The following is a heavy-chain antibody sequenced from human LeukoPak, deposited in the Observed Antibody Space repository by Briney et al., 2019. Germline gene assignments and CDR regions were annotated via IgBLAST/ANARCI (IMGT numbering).Heavy chain of an antibody. CDR3: ARHPAPGIAAAGRYAFDY. CDR2: IYYSGST. V-gene: IGHV4-39*01. CDR1: GGTFSSSSYY. J-gene: IGHJ4*02. Sequence: SETLSLTCTVSGGTFSSSSYYWGWLRQPPGKGLEWIGSIYYSGSTYYNPSLKSRVTISVDTSKDQLSLKLSSVTAADTAVYYCARHPAPGIAAAGRYAFDYWGQGTLVTVSS. D-gene: IGHD6-13*01.